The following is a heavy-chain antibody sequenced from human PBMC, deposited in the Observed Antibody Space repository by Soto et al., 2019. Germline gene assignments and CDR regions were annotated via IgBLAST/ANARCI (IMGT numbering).Heavy chain of an antibody. Sequence: QVQLLQWGAGLLKPSETLSLTCAVSGGSFNSNYWSWVRQPPGKGLEWIGEVYYSGSTNYNPSLNSRVTISADTSQKQFSLKLTSVTAADTARYYCASARWDYWGQGTLVTVSS. CDR2: VYYSGST. CDR3: ASARWDY. V-gene: IGHV4-34*01. CDR1: GGSFNSNY. J-gene: IGHJ4*02.